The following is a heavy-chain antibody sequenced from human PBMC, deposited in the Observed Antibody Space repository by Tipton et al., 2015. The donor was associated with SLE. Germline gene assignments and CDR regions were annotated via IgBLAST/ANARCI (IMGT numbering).Heavy chain of an antibody. CDR1: GGSVSSGSYY. Sequence: TLSLTCTVSGGSVSSGSYYWAWIRQPPGKGPEWIGTIYYSGSTDYNPSFKSRVSISLDRSNNQFSLRLSSVTAADTAVYYCMSLSNSGSRGHYMAVWGKGTTVTVSS. J-gene: IGHJ6*03. CDR3: MSLSNSGSRGHYMAV. CDR2: IYYSGST. D-gene: IGHD3-10*01. V-gene: IGHV4-39*07.